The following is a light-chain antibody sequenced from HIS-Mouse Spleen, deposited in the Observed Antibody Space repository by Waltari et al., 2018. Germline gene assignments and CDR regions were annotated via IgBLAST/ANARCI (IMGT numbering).Light chain of an antibody. CDR1: SSDVGSYNL. CDR2: EGS. Sequence: QSALTQPASVSGSPGQSHTLSCTGTSSDVGSYNLVPWYKQHPGKAPKLMIYEGSKRPSGVSNRFSGSKSGNTASLTISGLQAEDEADYYCCSYAGSSTWVFGGGTKLTVL. J-gene: IGLJ3*02. V-gene: IGLV2-23*01. CDR3: CSYAGSSTWV.